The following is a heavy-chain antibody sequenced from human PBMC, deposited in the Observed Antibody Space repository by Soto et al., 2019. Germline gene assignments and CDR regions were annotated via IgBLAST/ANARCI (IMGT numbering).Heavy chain of an antibody. CDR1: GGSISSGGYS. D-gene: IGHD3-16*01. Sequence: SETLSLTCAVSGGSISSGGYSWSWIRQPPGKGLEWIGYIYHSGSTYYNLSLKSRVTISVDRSKNQFSLKLSSVTAADTAVYYCARGNHGGGIDYWGQGTLVTVSS. CDR3: ARGNHGGGIDY. CDR2: IYHSGST. V-gene: IGHV4-30-2*01. J-gene: IGHJ4*02.